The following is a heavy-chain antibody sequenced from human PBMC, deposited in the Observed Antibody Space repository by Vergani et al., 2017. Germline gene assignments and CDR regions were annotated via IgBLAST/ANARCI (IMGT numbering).Heavy chain of an antibody. J-gene: IGHJ4*02. V-gene: IGHV1-2*02. D-gene: IGHD2-2*01. CDR3: ARVGTSSNRDYFDY. Sequence: QVQLVQSGAEVKKPGASVKVSCKASGYTFTDYFMHWVRQAPGQGLEWMGWINPNSGGTNYAQKFQGRVTMTRDTSISTAYMELSTLRSDETAVYYCARVGTSSNRDYFDYWGQGTLVTVSS. CDR1: GYTFTDYF. CDR2: INPNSGGT.